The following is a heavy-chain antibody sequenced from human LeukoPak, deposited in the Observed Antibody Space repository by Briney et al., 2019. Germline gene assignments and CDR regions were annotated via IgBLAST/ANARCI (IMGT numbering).Heavy chain of an antibody. J-gene: IGHJ4*02. Sequence: GRSLRLSCAASGFTFSSYSMNWVRQAPGKGLEWVSYISSSSSTIYYADSVKGRFTISRDNAKNSLYLQMNSLRAEDTAVYYYAREDTACPDYWGQGTLVTVSS. CDR2: ISSSSSTI. CDR3: AREDTACPDY. V-gene: IGHV3-48*01. D-gene: IGHD5-18*01. CDR1: GFTFSSYS.